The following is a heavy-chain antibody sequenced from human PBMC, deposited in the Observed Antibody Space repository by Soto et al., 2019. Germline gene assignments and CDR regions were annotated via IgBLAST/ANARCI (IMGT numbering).Heavy chain of an antibody. CDR3: ARDPYGGGDCYRYGYFDL. Sequence: EVQLVESGGGLVQPGGSLRLSCAASGFTVSSNYMSWVRQAPGKGLEWVSVIYSGGSTYYADSVKGRFTISRDNSKNKLYLKMNSLRAEDTAVYYCARDPYGGGDCYRYGYFDLWGRGTLVTVSS. CDR1: GFTVSSNY. J-gene: IGHJ2*01. D-gene: IGHD2-21*01. CDR2: IYSGGST. V-gene: IGHV3-66*01.